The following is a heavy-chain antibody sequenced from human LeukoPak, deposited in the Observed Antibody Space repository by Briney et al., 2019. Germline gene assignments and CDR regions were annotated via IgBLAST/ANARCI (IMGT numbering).Heavy chain of an antibody. CDR2: INWNGGSI. V-gene: IGHV3-20*04. J-gene: IGHJ6*02. D-gene: IGHD2-21*02. Sequence: GGSLRLSWAASGFTFDDYCMSWVRQAPGKGLEWVSGINWNGGSIGHADSVKGRLTISRDNAKNSLYLQMISLRAEDTALYYCARAMTDNYYYGMDVWGQGTTVTVSS. CDR1: GFTFDDYC. CDR3: ARAMTDNYYYGMDV.